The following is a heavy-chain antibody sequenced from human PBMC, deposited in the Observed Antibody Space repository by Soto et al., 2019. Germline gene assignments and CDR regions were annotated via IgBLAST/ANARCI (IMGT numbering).Heavy chain of an antibody. Sequence: QVQLVESGGGVVQPGRSLRLSCAASGFTFSSYGMHWVRQAPGKGLEWVSVMSYDGSNKYYADSVKGRFTISRDNSKNTLYLQMNSLRAEDTAVYYCAKAVGATTDWFDPWGQGTLVTVSS. V-gene: IGHV3-30*18. CDR1: GFTFSSYG. D-gene: IGHD1-26*01. CDR3: AKAVGATTDWFDP. CDR2: MSYDGSNK. J-gene: IGHJ5*02.